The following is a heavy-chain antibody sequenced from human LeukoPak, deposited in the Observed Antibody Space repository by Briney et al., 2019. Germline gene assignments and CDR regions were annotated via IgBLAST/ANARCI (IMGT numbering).Heavy chain of an antibody. V-gene: IGHV1-46*01. CDR3: AREMGGEDAFDI. CDR1: GYSFTSNY. J-gene: IGHJ3*02. D-gene: IGHD3-16*01. CDR2: IYPRDGST. Sequence: ASVKVSCKASGYSFTSNYIHWVRQAPGQGLEWMGMIYPRDGSTSYAQKFQGRVTVTRDTSTSTVHMELSGLRSEDTAVYYCAREMGGEDAFDIWGQGTMVTVSS.